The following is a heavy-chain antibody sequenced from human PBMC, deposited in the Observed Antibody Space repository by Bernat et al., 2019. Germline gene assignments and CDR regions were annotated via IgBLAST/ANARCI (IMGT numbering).Heavy chain of an antibody. CDR3: ARDYVAWLPPAANYYYHMDV. V-gene: IGHV1-69*01. J-gene: IGHJ6*03. Sequence: QVQLVQSGAEVKKPGSSVKVSCKASGGTFSSYAISWVRQAPGQGLEWMGGIIPIFGTANYAQKFQGRVTITADESTSTAYMELSSLRSEDTAVYYCARDYVAWLPPAANYYYHMDVWGKGTTVTVSS. D-gene: IGHD3-3*01. CDR1: GGTFSSYA. CDR2: IIPIFGTA.